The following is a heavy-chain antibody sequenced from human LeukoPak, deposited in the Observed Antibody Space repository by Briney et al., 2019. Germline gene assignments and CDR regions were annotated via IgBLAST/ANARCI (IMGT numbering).Heavy chain of an antibody. J-gene: IGHJ6*02. Sequence: SGTSLRLSCAASGFTFSDYAMHWVRPAPGNGLEWVAVIAYGGTYTHHADSLKGRFTISRDNSRDTLYLQINSLRPEDTALYYCARNKAVTAFFGMDVWGQGTTVIVSS. CDR3: ARNKAVTAFFGMDV. CDR2: IAYGGTYT. D-gene: IGHD2/OR15-2a*01. CDR1: GFTFSDYA. V-gene: IGHV3-30*03.